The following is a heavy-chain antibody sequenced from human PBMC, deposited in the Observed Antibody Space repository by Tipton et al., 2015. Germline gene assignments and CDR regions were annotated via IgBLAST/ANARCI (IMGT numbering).Heavy chain of an antibody. Sequence: TLSLTCTVSGGSMSDYYWNWIRQPPGKGLEWIGSIYYSGNIYYNLSLKSRVTISVDTSKNQFSLTLNSVAAADTAVYYCARDLEHGMDVWGHGTTVTVSS. CDR3: ARDLEHGMDV. J-gene: IGHJ6*02. V-gene: IGHV4-39*07. CDR1: GGSMSDYY. D-gene: IGHD5-24*01. CDR2: IYYSGNI.